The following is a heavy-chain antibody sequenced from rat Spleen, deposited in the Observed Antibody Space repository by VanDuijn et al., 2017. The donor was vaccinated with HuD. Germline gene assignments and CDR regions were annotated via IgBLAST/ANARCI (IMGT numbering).Heavy chain of an antibody. CDR1: GFTFSDYY. D-gene: IGHD1-2*01. CDR2: ISYDGSST. Sequence: EVQLVESDGGLVQPGRSLKLSCAASGFTFSDYYMAWVRQAPTKGLEWVATISYDGSSTYYRDSVKGRFTISRDNAKSTLYLQMDSLRSEETSTYYCARQRDYYSSYTGFDYWGQGVMVTVSS. J-gene: IGHJ2*01. V-gene: IGHV5-29*01. CDR3: ARQRDYYSSYTGFDY.